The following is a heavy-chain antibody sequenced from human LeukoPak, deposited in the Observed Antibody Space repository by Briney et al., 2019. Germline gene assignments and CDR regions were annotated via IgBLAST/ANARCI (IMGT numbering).Heavy chain of an antibody. V-gene: IGHV1-2*02. CDR1: GYTFTGFY. D-gene: IGHD3-9*01. Sequence: ASVKVSCKPSGYTFTGFYIHWVRQAPGQGLEWMGWINPNSGGTNYAQKFQGRVTITRNTSISTAYMELSSLRSEDTAVYYCARGVRISPDLFRLDDYYYYMDVWGKGTTVTVSS. CDR2: INPNSGGT. CDR3: ARGVRISPDLFRLDDYYYYMDV. J-gene: IGHJ6*03.